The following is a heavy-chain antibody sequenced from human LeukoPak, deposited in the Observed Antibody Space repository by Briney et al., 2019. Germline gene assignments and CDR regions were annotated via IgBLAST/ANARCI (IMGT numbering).Heavy chain of an antibody. CDR2: IYYSGGT. D-gene: IGHD3-10*01. CDR3: ARREGTMVRGAKPFDY. CDR1: GGSISSSSYY. J-gene: IGHJ4*02. Sequence: SETLSLTCTVSGGSISSSSYYWGLIRQPPGKGLQWIGSIYYSGGTYYNPSLKSRVTISVDTSKNQFSLKLSPVTAADTAVYYCARREGTMVRGAKPFDYWGQGTLVTVSS. V-gene: IGHV4-39*01.